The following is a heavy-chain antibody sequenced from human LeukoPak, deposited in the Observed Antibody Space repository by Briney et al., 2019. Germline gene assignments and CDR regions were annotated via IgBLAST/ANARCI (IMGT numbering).Heavy chain of an antibody. V-gene: IGHV3-15*01. CDR3: TTDGSGWYFGH. D-gene: IGHD6-19*01. CDR1: GFTFRSHW. J-gene: IGHJ4*02. Sequence: PGGSLRLSCAAPGFTFRSHWMSWVRQAPGKGLEWVGRIKSKTDGGTTDYAAPVKGRFTISRDDSKNTLYLQMNSLKTEDAAVYYCTTDGSGWYFGHWGQGTLVTVSS. CDR2: IKSKTDGGTT.